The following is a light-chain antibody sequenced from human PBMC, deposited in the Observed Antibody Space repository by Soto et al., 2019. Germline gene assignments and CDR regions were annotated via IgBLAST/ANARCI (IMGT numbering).Light chain of an antibody. CDR2: GAS. J-gene: IGKJ1*01. CDR1: QSVSSN. V-gene: IGKV3-15*01. Sequence: EIVMTQSPGTLSVSPGERVIFSCRASQSVSSNLAWYQQKRGQTPRLLIYGASTRATGIPDRFSGSGSGTEFTLTISILQSEDFADYYCQQYQNWPLITFGQGTKVDI. CDR3: QQYQNWPLIT.